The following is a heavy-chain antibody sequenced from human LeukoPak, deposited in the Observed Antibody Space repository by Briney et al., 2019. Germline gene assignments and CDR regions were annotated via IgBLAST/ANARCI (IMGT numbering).Heavy chain of an antibody. D-gene: IGHD4-11*01. CDR3: AKALAVMTTVTTSDY. V-gene: IGHV3-23*01. CDR2: ISGSGGST. CDR1: GFTFSSYA. Sequence: GGSLRLSCAASGFTFSSYAMSWVRQAPGKGLEWVSAISGSGGSTYYADSVKGRFTISRDNSKNTLYLQMNSLRAEDTAVYYCAKALAVMTTVTTSDYWGQGTLVTVSS. J-gene: IGHJ4*02.